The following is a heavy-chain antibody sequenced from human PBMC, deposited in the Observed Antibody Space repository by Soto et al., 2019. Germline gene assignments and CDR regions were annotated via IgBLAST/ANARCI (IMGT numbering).Heavy chain of an antibody. CDR1: GFTVSSHY. CDR3: ARAETGVDAFDI. V-gene: IGHV3-53*01. Sequence: GGSLRLSCAASGFTVSSHYMSWVRQAPGKGLEWVSVIYSSGSTYYADSVKGRFTISRDNSKNTLYLQMNSRRAEDTAVYYCARAETGVDAFDIWGQGTMVTVSS. J-gene: IGHJ3*02. CDR2: IYSSGST. D-gene: IGHD7-27*01.